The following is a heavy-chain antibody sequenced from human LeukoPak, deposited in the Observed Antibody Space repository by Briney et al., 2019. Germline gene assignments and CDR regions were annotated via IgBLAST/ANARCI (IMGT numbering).Heavy chain of an antibody. CDR2: IYYSGGT. Sequence: PSETLSLTCTVSGGSISSYYWSWIRQPPGKGLEWIGYIYYSGGTNYNPSLKSRVTISVDTSKNQFSLNLSSVTAADTAVYYCARLAGGYYYYGVDVWGQGTTVTVSS. J-gene: IGHJ6*02. CDR3: ARLAGGYYYYGVDV. CDR1: GGSISSYY. D-gene: IGHD3-10*01. V-gene: IGHV4-59*08.